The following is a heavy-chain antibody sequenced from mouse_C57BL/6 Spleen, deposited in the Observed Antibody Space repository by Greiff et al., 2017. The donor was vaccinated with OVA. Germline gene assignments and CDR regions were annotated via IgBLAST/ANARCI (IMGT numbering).Heavy chain of an antibody. Sequence: QVQLKQPGAELVKPGASVKLSCKASGYTFTSYWMQWVKQRPGQGLEWIGEIDPSDSYTNYNQKFKGKATLTVDTSSSTAYMQLSSLTSEDSAVYYCARGDYDWAWFAYWGQGTLVTVSA. D-gene: IGHD2-4*01. CDR3: ARGDYDWAWFAY. CDR2: IDPSDSYT. V-gene: IGHV1-50*01. J-gene: IGHJ3*01. CDR1: GYTFTSYW.